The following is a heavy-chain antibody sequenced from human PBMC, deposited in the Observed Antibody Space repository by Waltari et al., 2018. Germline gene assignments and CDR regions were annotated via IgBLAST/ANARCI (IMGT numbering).Heavy chain of an antibody. Sequence: QVQLVESGGGVVHHGRSVRLSCEASGFTFRFHAMNWVRQAPGMSLSSVAGISYDGSEEYYADAVGGRFTISRDDSKDTVNLQMNSLRPEDTAVYYCARDGPLQIQSWYSFDYWGQGTLVTVSS. CDR3: ARDGPLQIQSWYSFDY. CDR2: ISYDGSEE. CDR1: GFTFRFHA. V-gene: IGHV3-30*07. J-gene: IGHJ4*02. D-gene: IGHD5-18*01.